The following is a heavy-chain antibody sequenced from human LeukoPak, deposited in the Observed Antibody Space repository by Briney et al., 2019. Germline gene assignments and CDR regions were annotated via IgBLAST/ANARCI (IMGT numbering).Heavy chain of an antibody. CDR3: ARVAGRNGHFDY. V-gene: IGHV3-64*01. CDR2: ISTNGGST. CDR1: GFTFSRYV. J-gene: IGHJ4*02. Sequence: GGSLRLSCAASGFTFSRYVMYWVRQAPGKGLEYVSAISTNGGSTYYANSVKGRFTISRDNSKNTLYLQMGSLRAEDMAVYFCARVAGRNGHFDYWGQGTLVSVSS. D-gene: IGHD3-10*01.